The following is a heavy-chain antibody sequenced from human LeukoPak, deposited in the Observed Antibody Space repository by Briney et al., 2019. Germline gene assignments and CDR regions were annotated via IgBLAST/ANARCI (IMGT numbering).Heavy chain of an antibody. CDR1: GFTFSTYG. V-gene: IGHV3-33*06. CDR2: TWREGSDK. J-gene: IGHJ4*02. CDR3: AKVGVLLWFGDFNYFDY. Sequence: GGSLRLSCAASGFTFSTYGMLWVRQAPGKGLEWVALTWREGSDKYADSVKGRFAISRDNSKNTLYLQMNSLRAEDTAVYYCAKVGVLLWFGDFNYFDYWGQGTLVTVSS. D-gene: IGHD3-10*01.